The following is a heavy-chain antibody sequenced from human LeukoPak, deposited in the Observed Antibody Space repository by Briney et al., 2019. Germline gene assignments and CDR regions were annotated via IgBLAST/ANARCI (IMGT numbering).Heavy chain of an antibody. Sequence: PGRSLRLSCAASGFTFSSHGMHWVRQAPGKGLEWVAVISYDGSNKHYADSVKGRFTISRDNSKNTLYLQMNSLRAEDTAVYYCARAGVDDSSGYYFDYWGQGTLVTVSS. V-gene: IGHV3-30*03. D-gene: IGHD3-22*01. CDR2: ISYDGSNK. CDR1: GFTFSSHG. J-gene: IGHJ4*02. CDR3: ARAGVDDSSGYYFDY.